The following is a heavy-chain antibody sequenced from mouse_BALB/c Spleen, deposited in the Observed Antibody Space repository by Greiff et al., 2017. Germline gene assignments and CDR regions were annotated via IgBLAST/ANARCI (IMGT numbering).Heavy chain of an antibody. Sequence: VQRVESGAELVRPGTSVKVSCKASGYAFTNYLIEWVKQRPGQGLEWIGVINPGSGGTNYNEKFKGKATLTADKSSSTAYMQLSSLTSDDAAVYFCAEGYDGYPFAYWGQGTLVTVSA. J-gene: IGHJ3*01. D-gene: IGHD2-3*01. CDR3: AEGYDGYPFAY. CDR2: INPGSGGT. V-gene: IGHV1-54*03. CDR1: GYAFTNYL.